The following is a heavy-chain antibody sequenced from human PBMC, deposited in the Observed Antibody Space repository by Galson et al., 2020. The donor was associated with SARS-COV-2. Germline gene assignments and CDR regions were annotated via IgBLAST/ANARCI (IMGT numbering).Heavy chain of an antibody. V-gene: IGHV4-59*13. D-gene: IGHD6-19*01. CDR2: IYYSGST. CDR3: ARGDFRSGSYFYFDY. CDR1: GGSISSYY. Sequence: SETLSLTCTVSGGSISSYYWSWIRQSPGKGLEWIGYIYYSGSTNYNPSLKSRVTISIDTSKNQFSLKLSSVTAAETAVYYCARGDFRSGSYFYFDYWGQGTLVTVSS. J-gene: IGHJ4*02.